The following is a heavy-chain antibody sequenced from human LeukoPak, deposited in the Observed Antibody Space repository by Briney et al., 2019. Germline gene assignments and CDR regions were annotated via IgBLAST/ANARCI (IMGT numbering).Heavy chain of an antibody. Sequence: SETLSLTCAVYGGSFSGYYWSWIRQPPGKGLEWIGEINHSGSTNYNPSLKSRVTISVDTSKNQFSLKLSSVTAADTAVYYCARGEYNWNTYYYYGMDVWGQGTRSPSP. D-gene: IGHD1-20*01. V-gene: IGHV4-34*01. CDR3: ARGEYNWNTYYYYGMDV. J-gene: IGHJ6*02. CDR2: INHSGST. CDR1: GGSFSGYY.